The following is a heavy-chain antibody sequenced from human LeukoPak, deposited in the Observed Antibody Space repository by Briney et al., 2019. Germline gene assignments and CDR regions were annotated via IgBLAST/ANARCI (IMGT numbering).Heavy chain of an antibody. D-gene: IGHD2-15*01. CDR1: GGTFNSYA. CDR2: IIPIFGTA. J-gene: IGHJ5*02. V-gene: IGHV1-69*01. Sequence: ASVKVSCKASGGTFNSYAISWVRQAPGQGLEWMGGIIPIFGTANYAQKFQGRVTITADESTSTAYMELSSLRSEDTAVYYCARDNTGYCSGGSCYTINWFDPWGQGTLVTVSS. CDR3: ARDNTGYCSGGSCYTINWFDP.